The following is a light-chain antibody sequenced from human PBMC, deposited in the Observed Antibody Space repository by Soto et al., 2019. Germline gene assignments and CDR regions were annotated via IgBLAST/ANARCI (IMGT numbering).Light chain of an antibody. CDR1: QSISIW. CDR3: QQYNSYS. V-gene: IGKV1-5*02. J-gene: IGKJ1*01. Sequence: DIQMPQSPSTLPGLVRDRASIICRASQSISIWLAWYQQKPGTAPKVLIYHASNLRSGVPSRFSGSGSGAEFTLTISSLQPDDFATYYCQQYNSYSFGQGTKVDI. CDR2: HAS.